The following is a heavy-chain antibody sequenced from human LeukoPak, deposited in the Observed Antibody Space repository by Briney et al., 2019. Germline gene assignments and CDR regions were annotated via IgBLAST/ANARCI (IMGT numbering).Heavy chain of an antibody. D-gene: IGHD3-10*01. CDR3: ARVGRSGSYRGGFDP. CDR2: INPNSGNT. J-gene: IGHJ5*02. CDR1: GYTFTGYY. Sequence: GASVKVSCKASGYTFTGYYMHWVRQAPGQGLEWMGRINPNSGNTNFAQKFQGRVTMTRDTAISTAYMELSRLKSDDTAVYYCARVGRSGSYRGGFDPWGQGTLVTVSS. V-gene: IGHV1-2*02.